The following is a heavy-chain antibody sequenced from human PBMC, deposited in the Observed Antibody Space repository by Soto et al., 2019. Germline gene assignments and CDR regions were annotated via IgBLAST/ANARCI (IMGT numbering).Heavy chain of an antibody. Sequence: QVQLQESGPGLVKPSETLSLTCTVSGGSISSYFWTWIRQPPGKGLEWIGYIYYSGSTNYNPSLKSRVTISVDTSKNEFSLKLSSVTAADTAVYYFARGSDFLYYYGMDVWGQGTTGTVSS. J-gene: IGHJ6*02. CDR3: ARGSDFLYYYGMDV. CDR2: IYYSGST. D-gene: IGHD5-12*01. V-gene: IGHV4-59*01. CDR1: GGSISSYF.